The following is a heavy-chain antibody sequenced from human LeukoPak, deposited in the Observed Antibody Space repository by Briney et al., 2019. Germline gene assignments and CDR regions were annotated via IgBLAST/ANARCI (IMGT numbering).Heavy chain of an antibody. D-gene: IGHD3-10*01. CDR1: GVTFSSYE. J-gene: IGHJ6*02. V-gene: IGHV3-48*03. CDR2: ISSSGNTI. CDR3: ARGGGYYGPGSLHYYYYGMDV. Sequence: GGSLRLSCAASGVTFSSYEMNWVRQAPGKGLEWVSYISSSGNTIYYADSVKGRFTISRDNAKNSLYLQMNSLRAEDTAVYYCARGGGYYGPGSLHYYYYGMDVWGQGTTVTVSS.